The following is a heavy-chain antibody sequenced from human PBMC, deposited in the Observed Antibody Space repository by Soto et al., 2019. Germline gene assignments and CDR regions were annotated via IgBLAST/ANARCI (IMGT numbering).Heavy chain of an antibody. V-gene: IGHV1-18*01. D-gene: IGHD6-19*01. J-gene: IGHJ3*02. CDR1: GYTFVSYG. Sequence: QVQLVQSGAEVKEPGASVKVSCKASGYTFVSYGIRWVRQAPGQGLEWMGWISPYNGNTNYAQKFQGRVTMTTDTSTSTVYMELRSLRPDDTAVYYCARDAQKWLVAAFDIWGQGTMVTVSS. CDR2: ISPYNGNT. CDR3: ARDAQKWLVAAFDI.